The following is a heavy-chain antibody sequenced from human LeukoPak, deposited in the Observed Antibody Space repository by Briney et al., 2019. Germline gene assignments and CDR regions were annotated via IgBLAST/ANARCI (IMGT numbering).Heavy chain of an antibody. V-gene: IGHV3-21*01. CDR1: GFTFEDYG. CDR2: ISTSTSFI. Sequence: GGSLRLSCAASGFTFEDYGMSWVRQGPGKGLEWVSSISTSTSFIYYADSLKGRFTISRDNAKNSLYLQMNSLRAEDTAIYYCATGWFFDYWGQGTLVTVSS. CDR3: ATGWFFDY. J-gene: IGHJ4*02. D-gene: IGHD6-19*01.